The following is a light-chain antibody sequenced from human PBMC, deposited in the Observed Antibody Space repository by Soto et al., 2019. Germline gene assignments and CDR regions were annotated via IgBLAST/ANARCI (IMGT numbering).Light chain of an antibody. J-gene: IGKJ1*01. CDR1: QSVSSSY. V-gene: IGKV3-20*01. Sequence: EIVLTQSPGTLSLSPGERAPLSCRASQSVSSSYLAWYQQKPGQAPRLLIYGASSRATGIPDRFSGSGSGTDFTLTISRLEPEDFAVYYCQQRQSWPRTFGQGTKVDIK. CDR3: QQRQSWPRT. CDR2: GAS.